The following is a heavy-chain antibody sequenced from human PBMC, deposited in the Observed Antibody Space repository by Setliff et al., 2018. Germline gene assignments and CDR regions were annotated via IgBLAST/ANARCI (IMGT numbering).Heavy chain of an antibody. CDR3: ARDGGPRALDC. CDR2: MYTSGSA. V-gene: IGHV4-59*10. J-gene: IGHJ4*02. D-gene: IGHD3-16*01. CDR1: GGSFSGYY. Sequence: KSSETLSLTCAVYGGSFSGYYWSWIRQPPGKRLEWIGRMYTSGSANYNPSLRSRVTISLDTSKNQFSLRLNSVTAADTAVYYCARDGGPRALDCWGQGTLVTVSS.